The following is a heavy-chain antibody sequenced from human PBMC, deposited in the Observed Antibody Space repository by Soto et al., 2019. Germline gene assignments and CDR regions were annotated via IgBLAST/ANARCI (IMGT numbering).Heavy chain of an antibody. J-gene: IGHJ4*02. V-gene: IGHV3-15*01. Sequence: PGGSLRLSCAPSESTLSNVWMSWVRQAPGKGLEWVGRVKREIDGATTDYAAPVKGRFTISRDDAKNTVYLQMNSLRTEDTAVYCCTTDPIRDYWGPGTPVTVSS. CDR2: VKREIDGATT. D-gene: IGHD2-21*01. CDR1: ESTLSNVW. CDR3: TTDPIRDY.